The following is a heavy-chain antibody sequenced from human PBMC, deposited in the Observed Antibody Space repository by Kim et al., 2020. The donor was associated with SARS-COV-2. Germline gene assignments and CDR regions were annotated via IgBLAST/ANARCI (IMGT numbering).Heavy chain of an antibody. D-gene: IGHD6-13*01. V-gene: IGHV3-30*18. J-gene: IGHJ6*02. Sequence: GGSLRLSCAASGFTFSSYGMHWVRQAPGKGLEWVAVISYDGSNKYYADSVKGRFTISRDNSKNTLYLQMNSLRAEDTAVYYCAKVGPAAAGTDGMDVWGQGTTVTVSS. CDR1: GFTFSSYG. CDR2: ISYDGSNK. CDR3: AKVGPAAAGTDGMDV.